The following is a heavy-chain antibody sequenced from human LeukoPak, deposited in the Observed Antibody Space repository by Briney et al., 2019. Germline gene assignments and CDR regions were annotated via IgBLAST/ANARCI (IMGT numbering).Heavy chain of an antibody. CDR2: INTNTGNP. J-gene: IGHJ6*03. CDR3: ARGRGSSARLGYYFYYIDV. Sequence: ASVKVSCTASGGTFTSYSITWVRQAPGQGLEWMGWINTNTGNPTYAQGFTGRFVFSLETSVSTSYLQISSLKAEDTAVYYCARGRGSSARLGYYFYYIDVWGKGTTVTVSS. D-gene: IGHD1-26*01. CDR1: GGTFTSYS. V-gene: IGHV7-4-1*02.